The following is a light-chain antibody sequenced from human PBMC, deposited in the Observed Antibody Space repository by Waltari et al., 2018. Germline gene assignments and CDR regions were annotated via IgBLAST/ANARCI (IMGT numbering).Light chain of an antibody. V-gene: IGLV6-57*01. CDR1: SASIACTT. CDR3: QSYDSSNLWV. J-gene: IGLJ3*02. Sequence: FLSTQPPSLPESPGKTVTISCTHHSASIACTTSQWYQRRPGRSPMTVIYADNQSPSGVPDRFSGSIDSSSNSASRTISGLKTEDEADYYCQSYDSSNLWVFGGGTKLTVL. CDR2: ADN.